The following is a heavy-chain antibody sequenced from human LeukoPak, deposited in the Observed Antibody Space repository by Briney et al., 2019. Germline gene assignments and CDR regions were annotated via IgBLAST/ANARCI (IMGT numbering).Heavy chain of an antibody. J-gene: IGHJ4*02. CDR1: GGSTRIYY. Sequence: PSETRSLTCPVSGGSTRIYYWSWIRPPAGKGLEWIGRFDTSGTSTYNPSLKSPVTMSVDTSKNQFSLKLSSVTAADTAVYCCANRRLVSGDYELDDYWGRGTLVTVSS. V-gene: IGHV4-4*07. CDR3: ANRRLVSGDYELDDY. D-gene: IGHD4-17*01. CDR2: FDTSGTS.